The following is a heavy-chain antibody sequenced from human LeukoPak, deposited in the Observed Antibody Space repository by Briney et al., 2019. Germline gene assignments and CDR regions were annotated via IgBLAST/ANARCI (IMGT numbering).Heavy chain of an antibody. V-gene: IGHV6-1*01. CDR1: GDSVSSNSAA. CDR3: ARGDIVATIGGN. Sequence: SQTLSLTCAISGDSVSSNSAAWNWIRQSPSRGLEWLVMTYYRSEWYNDYEVSVKSRITINPDPSKNQFSLKLNPVPPEDTDVYYCARGDIVATIGGNWGQGTLVNVSS. D-gene: IGHD5-12*01. J-gene: IGHJ4*02. CDR2: TYYRSEWYN.